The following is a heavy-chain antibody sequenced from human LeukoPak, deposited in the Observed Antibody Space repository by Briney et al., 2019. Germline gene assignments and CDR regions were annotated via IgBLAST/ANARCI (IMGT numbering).Heavy chain of an antibody. D-gene: IGHD3-10*01. CDR1: GGSFSGYY. J-gene: IGHJ4*02. CDR3: ARAGDYYGSGIPFDF. V-gene: IGHV4-34*01. CDR2: INYSGNA. Sequence: SETLSLTCAVLGGSFSGYYWTWIRQPPGKGLEWIGEINYSGNANYNPPLKSRVTISLDTSKNQFSLKLISVTAADTAVYYCARAGDYYGSGIPFDFWGQGTLVTVSS.